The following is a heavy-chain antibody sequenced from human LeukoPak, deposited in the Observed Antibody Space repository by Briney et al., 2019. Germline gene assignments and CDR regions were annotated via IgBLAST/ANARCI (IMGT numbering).Heavy chain of an antibody. CDR2: IYYSGST. CDR1: GGSISSHY. V-gene: IGHV4-59*11. J-gene: IGHJ4*02. Sequence: SETLSLTCTVSGGSISSHYWSWIRQPPGKGLEWIGYIYYSGSTNYNPSLKSRVTISVDTSKNQFSLKLSSVTAADTAVYYCAREDRDGDNKFDYWGQGNLVTVSS. CDR3: AREDRDGDNKFDY. D-gene: IGHD5-24*01.